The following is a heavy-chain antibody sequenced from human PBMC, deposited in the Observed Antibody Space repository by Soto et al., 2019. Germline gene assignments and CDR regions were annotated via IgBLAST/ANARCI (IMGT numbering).Heavy chain of an antibody. V-gene: IGHV1-69*01. D-gene: IGHD2-21*01. J-gene: IGHJ4*02. Sequence: QVQLVQAGGEVKRPGSSVRVSCKASADTFCSYAISWLRQAPGQGLDWMGGIIPFFNTPNYAQKFQGRVTITADESTSTAYMDLSSLRSEDTAMYYCAAESAYGGNPLAVLYCGQGTLVTVSS. CDR2: IIPFFNTP. CDR1: ADTFCSYA. CDR3: AAESAYGGNPLAVLY.